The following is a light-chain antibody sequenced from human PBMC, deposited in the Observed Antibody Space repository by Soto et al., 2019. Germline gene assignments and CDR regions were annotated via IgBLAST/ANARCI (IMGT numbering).Light chain of an antibody. V-gene: IGLV1-44*01. CDR3: AVWDDSLNGYV. CDR1: SSNIGGNT. CDR2: RDD. Sequence: QSVVTQPPSASATPGQRVSISCSGSSSNIGGNTVNWYQQLPGTAPKLLSFRDDQRPPGVPDRLSASKSGTSASLAISGLQSEDEADYYCAVWDDSLNGYVFGPGTKLTVL. J-gene: IGLJ1*01.